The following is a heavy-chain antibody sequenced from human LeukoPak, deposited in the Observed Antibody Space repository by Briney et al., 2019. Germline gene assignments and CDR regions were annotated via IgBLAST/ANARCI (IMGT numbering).Heavy chain of an antibody. V-gene: IGHV4-39*01. J-gene: IGHJ3*02. Sequence: PSETLSLTCTVSGGSINSNNYYWGWIRQPPGKGLEWIGSIYYSGSTYYNPSLKSRVTISVDTSKKQFSLKLNSVTAADTAVYYCARHRSMDHYCDSRGPLDAVDIWGQGTMVAVSS. CDR2: IYYSGST. D-gene: IGHD4-17*01. CDR3: ARHRSMDHYCDSRGPLDAVDI. CDR1: GGSINSNNYY.